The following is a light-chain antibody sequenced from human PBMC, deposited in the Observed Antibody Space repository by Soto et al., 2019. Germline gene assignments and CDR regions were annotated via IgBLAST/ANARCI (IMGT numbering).Light chain of an antibody. CDR1: SSDVGGCNY. V-gene: IGLV2-8*01. CDR2: EVT. CDR3: SSYAGSNNPLLV. Sequence: QSVLTQPPSASGSPGQSITISCTGTSSDVGGCNYVSWHQQHPGKAPKVIIYEVTKRPSGVPDRFSGSKSANAASLTVSGLQAEDEADYYCSSYAGSNNPLLVFGTGTKVTVL. J-gene: IGLJ1*01.